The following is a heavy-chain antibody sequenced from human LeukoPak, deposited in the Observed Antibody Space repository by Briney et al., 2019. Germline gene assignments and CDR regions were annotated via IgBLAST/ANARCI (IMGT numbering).Heavy chain of an antibody. J-gene: IGHJ4*02. CDR3: ARGTTYDYASD. CDR1: GGSISSGGYY. V-gene: IGHV4-34*01. Sequence: SETLSLTCAVSGGSISSGGYYWSWIRQPPGKGLEWIGEINHSGSTNYNPSLKSRITISVDTSKNQFSLKLSSVTAADTAVYYCARGTTYDYASDWGQGTLVTVSS. D-gene: IGHD3-16*01. CDR2: INHSGST.